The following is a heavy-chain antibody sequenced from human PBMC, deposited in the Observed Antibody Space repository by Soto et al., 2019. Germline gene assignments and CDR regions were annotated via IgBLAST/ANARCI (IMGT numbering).Heavy chain of an antibody. CDR1: GFTFSDYY. J-gene: IGHJ4*02. V-gene: IGHV3-11*01. D-gene: IGHD3-22*01. CDR2: ISSSGSTI. CDR3: ARVSVITMIVVVITSVDY. Sequence: PGGSLRLSCAASGFTFSDYYMSWIRQAPGKGLEWVSYISSSGSTIYYADSVKGRFTISRDNAKNSLYLQMNSLRAEDTAVYYCARVSVITMIVVVITSVDYWGQGTLVTVSS.